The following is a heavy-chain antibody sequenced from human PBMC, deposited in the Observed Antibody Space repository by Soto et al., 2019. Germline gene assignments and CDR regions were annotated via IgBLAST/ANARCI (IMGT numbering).Heavy chain of an antibody. J-gene: IGHJ5*02. V-gene: IGHV6-1*01. CDR2: TYYRSKWYN. Sequence: KQSQTLSLPCAISGDSVSSNSAAWNWIRQSPSRGLEWLGRTYYRSKWYNDYAVSVKSRITINPDTSKNQFSLQLNSVTPEDTAVYYCARDKSDRLELPWYNWFDPWGQGTLVTVSS. CDR3: ARDKSDRLELPWYNWFDP. CDR1: GDSVSSNSAA. D-gene: IGHD1-7*01.